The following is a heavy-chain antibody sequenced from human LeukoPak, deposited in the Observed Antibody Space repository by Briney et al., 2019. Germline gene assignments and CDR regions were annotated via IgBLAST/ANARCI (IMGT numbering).Heavy chain of an antibody. CDR1: GFTFSRNG. CDR2: ILPDGSDK. CDR3: AISGLGFGEFRGLDY. D-gene: IGHD3-10*01. J-gene: IGHJ4*02. V-gene: IGHV3-33*01. Sequence: GGSLRLSCAASGFTFSRNGMHWVRQAPGKGLEWVAVILPDGSDKYYADSVTGRFTISRDNAKNTLYLQMNSLRAEDTAVYYCAISGLGFGEFRGLDYWGQGTLVTVSS.